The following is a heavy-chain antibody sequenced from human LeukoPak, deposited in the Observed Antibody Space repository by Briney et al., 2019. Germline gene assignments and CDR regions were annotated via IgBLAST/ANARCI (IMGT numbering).Heavy chain of an antibody. V-gene: IGHV4-59*01. CDR2: IFYSGST. CDR1: GGSISSYY. J-gene: IGHJ4*02. Sequence: SETLSLTCTVSGGSISSYYWSWIRQPPGKGLEWIGYIFYSGSTNYNPSLKSRVTISVDTSKNQFSLKLSSVTAADTAVYYCARGAKTYDYWGQGTLVTVSS. CDR3: ARGAKTYDY.